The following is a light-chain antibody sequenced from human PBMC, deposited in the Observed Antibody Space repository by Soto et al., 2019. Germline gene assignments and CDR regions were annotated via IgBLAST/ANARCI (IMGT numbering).Light chain of an antibody. Sequence: QSSLAQPASVSGSPGQSITISCTGTSSDVGGYNYVSWYQQHPGKAPKLIIYEVTHRPSGVSSRFYGSRSGNTASLTISGLQAEDEADYYCKSRTTRNTLVFSGGTNVTVL. V-gene: IGLV2-14*01. CDR1: SSDVGGYNY. J-gene: IGLJ3*02. CDR3: KSRTTRNTLV. CDR2: EVT.